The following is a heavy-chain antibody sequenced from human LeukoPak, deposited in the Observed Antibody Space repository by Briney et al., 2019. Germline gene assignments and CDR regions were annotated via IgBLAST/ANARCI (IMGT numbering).Heavy chain of an antibody. D-gene: IGHD2-15*01. V-gene: IGHV3-74*01. CDR2: IRSDGTYT. Sequence: AGSLRLSCAASGFTFSNYWMHWVRQAPGKGLVWVSRIRSDGTYTNYADSVKGRFTISRDNAKNTLYLQMNSLRAEDTAVYYCARGSASHFDYWGQGTLVTVSS. CDR1: GFTFSNYW. CDR3: ARGSASHFDY. J-gene: IGHJ4*02.